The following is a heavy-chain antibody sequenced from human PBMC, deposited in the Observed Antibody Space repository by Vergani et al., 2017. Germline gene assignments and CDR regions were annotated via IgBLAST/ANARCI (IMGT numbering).Heavy chain of an antibody. Sequence: QVQLQESGPGLVKPSQTLSLTCTVSGGSISSGSYYWSWIRQSPGKGLEWIGYIYSTGSTNYNPSLNSRVTMSVDTSKNQFSLKLRSVTAADTAVYFCARVMYRDEASTGYRLEGRDIWGQGTTVTISS. J-gene: IGHJ6*02. CDR1: GGSISSGSYY. D-gene: IGHD3-9*01. CDR2: IYSTGST. V-gene: IGHV4-61*01. CDR3: ARVMYRDEASTGYRLEGRDI.